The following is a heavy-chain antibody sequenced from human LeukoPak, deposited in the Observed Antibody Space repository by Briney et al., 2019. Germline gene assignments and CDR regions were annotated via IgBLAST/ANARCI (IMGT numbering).Heavy chain of an antibody. CDR2: IYYSGST. CDR3: ARGRGSNCSGGSCYRTDAFDI. CDR1: GGSISSYY. D-gene: IGHD2-15*01. Sequence: PSETLSLTCTVSGGSISSYYWSWIRQPPGKGLEWIGYIYYSGSTNYNPSLKSRVTISVDTSKNQFSLKLSSVTAADTAVYYCARGRGSNCSGGSCYRTDAFDIWGQGTMVTVSS. V-gene: IGHV4-59*12. J-gene: IGHJ3*02.